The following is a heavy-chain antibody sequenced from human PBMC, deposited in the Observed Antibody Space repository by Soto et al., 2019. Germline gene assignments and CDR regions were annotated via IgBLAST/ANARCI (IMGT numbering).Heavy chain of an antibody. CDR3: ARERVRSGYYYYGMDV. CDR2: IIPIFGTA. V-gene: IGHV1-69*06. CDR1: GGTFSSYA. J-gene: IGHJ6*02. Sequence: SVRVSCKASGGTFSSYAISWVRQAPGQGLEWMGGIIPIFGTANYAQKFQGRVTITADKSTSTAYMELSSLRSEDMAVYYCARERVRSGYYYYGMDVWGQGTTVTVSS.